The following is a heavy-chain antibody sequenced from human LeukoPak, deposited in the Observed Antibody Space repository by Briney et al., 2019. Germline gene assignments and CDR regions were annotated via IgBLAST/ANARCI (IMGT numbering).Heavy chain of an antibody. CDR2: IYHSGST. CDR3: ARRRWKQWLVYPFDY. Sequence: PSETLSLTCTVSGYSISSGYYWGWIRQPPGKGLEWIGSIYHSGSTYYNPSLKSRVTISVDTSKNQFSLKLSSVTAADTAVYYCARRRWKQWLVYPFDYWGQGTLVTVSS. V-gene: IGHV4-38-2*02. J-gene: IGHJ4*02. D-gene: IGHD6-19*01. CDR1: GYSISSGYY.